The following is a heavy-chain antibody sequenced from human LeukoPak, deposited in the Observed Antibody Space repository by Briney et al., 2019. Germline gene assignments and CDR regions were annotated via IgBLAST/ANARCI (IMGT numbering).Heavy chain of an antibody. CDR1: GGSISSSSYY. Sequence: PSETLSLTCAVYGGSISSSSYYWGWIRQPPGKGLEWIGSIYYSGSTYYNPSLKSRVTISVDTSKNQFSLKLSSVTAADTAVYYCARRDIVAGFDPWGQGTLVTVSS. CDR2: IYYSGST. D-gene: IGHD5-12*01. J-gene: IGHJ5*02. CDR3: ARRDIVAGFDP. V-gene: IGHV4-39*01.